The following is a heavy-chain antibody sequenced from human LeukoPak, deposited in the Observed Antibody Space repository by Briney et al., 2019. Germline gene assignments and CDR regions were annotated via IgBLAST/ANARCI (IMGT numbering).Heavy chain of an antibody. CDR3: ARGYCSSTSCHYFDY. V-gene: IGHV4-38-2*02. J-gene: IGHJ4*02. CDR2: IYHSGST. D-gene: IGHD2-2*01. CDR1: GYSISSGYY. Sequence: PSETLSLTCTVSGYSISSGYYWGWIRQPPGKGLEWIGSIYHSGSTYYNPSLKSRVTISVDKSKNQFSLKLSSVTAADTAVYYCARGYCSSTSCHYFDYWGQGTLVTVSS.